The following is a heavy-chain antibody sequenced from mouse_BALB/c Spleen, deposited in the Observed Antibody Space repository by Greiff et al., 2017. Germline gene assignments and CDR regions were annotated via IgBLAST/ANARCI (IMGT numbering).Heavy chain of an antibody. CDR2: ISSGGSYT. V-gene: IGHV5-6*03. CDR3: AREGATSAMDY. D-gene: IGHD3-1*01. J-gene: IGHJ4*01. Sequence: EVMLVESGGGLVKPGGSLKLSCAASGFTFSSYGMSWVRQTPDKRLEWVATISSGGSYTYYPDSVKGRFTISRDNAKNTLYLQMSSLKSEDTAMYYCAREGATSAMDYWGQGTSVTVSS. CDR1: GFTFSSYG.